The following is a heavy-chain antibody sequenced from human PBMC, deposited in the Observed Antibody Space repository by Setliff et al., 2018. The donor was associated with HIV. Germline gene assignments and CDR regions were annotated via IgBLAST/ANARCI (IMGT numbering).Heavy chain of an antibody. CDR3: ARAHIGIAARWSGWFDP. J-gene: IGHJ5*02. D-gene: IGHD6-6*01. V-gene: IGHV4-59*11. Sequence: SETLSLTCSASGDSITSHYWSWIRQPPGKGLEWIGYIYFTGSTNYNPSPKSRVTISVDTSKNQFSLKLSSVTAADTAVYYCARAHIGIAARWSGWFDPWGQGTLVTVSS. CDR1: GDSITSHY. CDR2: IYFTGST.